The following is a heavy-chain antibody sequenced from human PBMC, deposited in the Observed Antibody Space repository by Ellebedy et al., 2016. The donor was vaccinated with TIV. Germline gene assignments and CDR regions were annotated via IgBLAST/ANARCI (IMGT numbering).Heavy chain of an antibody. Sequence: GESLKISCAASGFSFHLHAMHLVRQAPGKGLEWLAVISYDSRKIDYADSVKGRLTISRDNSEGTVYLQMDRLRTEDTAVYDCAKDYRGAPRYYLEYWGHGALVTVSS. V-gene: IGHV3-30*01. CDR1: GFSFHLHA. J-gene: IGHJ4*01. CDR2: ISYDSRKI. CDR3: AKDYRGAPRYYLEY. D-gene: IGHD1-26*01.